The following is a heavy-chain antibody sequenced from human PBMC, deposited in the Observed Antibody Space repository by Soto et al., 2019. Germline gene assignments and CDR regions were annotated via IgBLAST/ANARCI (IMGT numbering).Heavy chain of an antibody. D-gene: IGHD3-10*01. V-gene: IGHV4-34*01. J-gene: IGHJ4*02. CDR1: GGSFSGHC. CDR2: INHSGNT. CDR3: ARRNYLDY. Sequence: SETLSLTCAVYGGSFSGHCWTWIHQPPGKGLEWIGEINHSGNTNYNPSLESRVTISVDTYKHQFSLRLSSVTAADTAVYYCARRNYLDYWGQGTLVTVSS.